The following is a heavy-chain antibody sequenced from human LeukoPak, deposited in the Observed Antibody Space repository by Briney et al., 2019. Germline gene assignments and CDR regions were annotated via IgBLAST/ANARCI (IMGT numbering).Heavy chain of an antibody. D-gene: IGHD2-21*01. CDR1: GYTFTGYY. J-gene: IGHJ5*02. Sequence: ASVKVSCKASGYTFTGYYMHWVRQAPGQGLEWMGWINPNSGGTNYAQKFQGRVTMTRDTSISTAYMELSRLRSDDTAVYYCERLVGHIVVVIAMSENWFDPWGQGTLVTVSS. CDR3: ERLVGHIVVVIAMSENWFDP. V-gene: IGHV1-2*02. CDR2: INPNSGGT.